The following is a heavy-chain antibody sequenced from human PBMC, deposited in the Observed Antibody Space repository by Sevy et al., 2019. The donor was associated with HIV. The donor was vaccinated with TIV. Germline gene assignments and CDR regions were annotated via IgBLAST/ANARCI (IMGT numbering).Heavy chain of an antibody. CDR3: AKLQFGFGELLAIDY. D-gene: IGHD3-10*01. CDR2: IRYDGSNK. CDR1: GFTFSSYG. J-gene: IGHJ4*02. Sequence: GGSLRLSCAASGFTFSSYGMHWVRQAPGKGLEWVAFIRYDGSNKYYADSVKGRFTISRDNSKNTLYLQMNSLRAEDTAVYYCAKLQFGFGELLAIDYWGQRTLVTVSS. V-gene: IGHV3-30*02.